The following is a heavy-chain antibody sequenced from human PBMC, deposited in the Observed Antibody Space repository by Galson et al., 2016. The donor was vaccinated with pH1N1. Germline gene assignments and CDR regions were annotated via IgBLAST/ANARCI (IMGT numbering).Heavy chain of an antibody. D-gene: IGHD2-15*01. V-gene: IGHV2-70*04. CDR1: GFSLTTSGMR. CDR3: GRNPAFVGGAIEV. Sequence: PALVKPTQTLTLTCTFSGFSLTTSGMRVSWIRQPPGKALEWLARIEWDDDKFYSTSLKTRLTISKDTSKNQVVLTMTNMDPVDTATYYCGRNPAFVGGAIEVWGQGTMVTVSS. J-gene: IGHJ3*01. CDR2: IEWDDDK.